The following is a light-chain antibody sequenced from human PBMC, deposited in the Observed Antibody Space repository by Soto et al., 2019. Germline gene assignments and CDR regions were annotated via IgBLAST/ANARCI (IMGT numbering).Light chain of an antibody. CDR2: RIS. CDR1: QSVNRRS. CDR3: QQYDNSRT. J-gene: IGKJ1*01. V-gene: IGKV3-20*01. Sequence: IVLTQSPGTLSLSPGEGATLSCRASQSVNRRSLAWYQQKPGQAPRLLISRISNRATGIPDRFSGSGSGADFTLTISRLEHEYFAVYYWQQYDNSRTFGQGTKVEIK.